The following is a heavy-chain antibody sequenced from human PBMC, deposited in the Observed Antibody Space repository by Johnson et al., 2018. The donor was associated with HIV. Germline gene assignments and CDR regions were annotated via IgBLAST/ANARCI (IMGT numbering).Heavy chain of an antibody. Sequence: QVQLVESGGGVVQPGGSLRLSCAASGFTFSSYGMHWVRQAPGKGLEWVSVIYSGGSTYYADSVKGRFTISRDNSKNTLYLQMNSLRAEDTAVYYCARDRGNYDDAFDIWGQGTMVTVSS. CDR3: ARDRGNYDDAFDI. V-gene: IGHV3-NL1*01. CDR2: IYSGGST. J-gene: IGHJ3*02. D-gene: IGHD1-7*01. CDR1: GFTFSSYG.